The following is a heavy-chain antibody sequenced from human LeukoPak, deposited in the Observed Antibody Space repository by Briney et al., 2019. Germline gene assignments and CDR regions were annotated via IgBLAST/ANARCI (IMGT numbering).Heavy chain of an antibody. V-gene: IGHV1-2*02. CDR2: INPNSGGT. CDR1: GYSFSNNG. Sequence: GASVKVSCKTSGYSFSNNGISWVRQARGQGLEWMGWINPNSGGTNYAQKFQGRVTMTRDTSISTAYMELSRLRSDDTAVYYCARDPPGSDGYNLEVWGQGTLVTVSS. CDR3: ARDPPGSDGYNLEV. D-gene: IGHD5-24*01. J-gene: IGHJ4*02.